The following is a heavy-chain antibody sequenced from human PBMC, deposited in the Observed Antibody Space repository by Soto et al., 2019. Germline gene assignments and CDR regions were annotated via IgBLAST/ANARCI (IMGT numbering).Heavy chain of an antibody. D-gene: IGHD4-4*01. Sequence: GGSLRLSCAASGFTFSSYSMNWVRQAPGKGLEWVSSISSSSSYIYYADSVKGRFTISRDNAKNSLYLQMNSLRAEDTAVYYCARDRVTVLYYYYGMDVWGQGTTVPVSS. CDR1: GFTFSSYS. CDR2: ISSSSSYI. CDR3: ARDRVTVLYYYYGMDV. J-gene: IGHJ6*02. V-gene: IGHV3-21*01.